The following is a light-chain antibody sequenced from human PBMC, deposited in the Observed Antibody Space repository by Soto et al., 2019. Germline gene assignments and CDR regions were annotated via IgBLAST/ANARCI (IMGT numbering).Light chain of an antibody. CDR1: SSDVGNYKY. V-gene: IGLV2-14*01. CDR2: EVS. J-gene: IGLJ1*01. Sequence: QSALTQPASVSGSPGQSITISCTGTSSDVGNYKYVSWYQQHPGKAPKLMIYEVSNRPSGVSNRFSGSKSGNTASLTISGLQAEDETDYSCFSYTSSGTYVFGTGPKVTVL. CDR3: FSYTSSGTYV.